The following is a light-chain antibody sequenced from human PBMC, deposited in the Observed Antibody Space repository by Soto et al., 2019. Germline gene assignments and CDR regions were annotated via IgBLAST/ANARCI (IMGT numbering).Light chain of an antibody. CDR1: QNVRYS. V-gene: IGKV1-39*01. CDR2: GAS. J-gene: IGKJ4*01. CDR3: QQTSGDPPIT. Sequence: DIQMTQSPSALSASVGDTVAITCRASQNVRYSLSWYQQKPGKAPKLLIYGASTLQDGVPSRFSGGGAGTDFTITIRNLHPEEFVTYYCQQTSGDPPITFGGGTKVDI.